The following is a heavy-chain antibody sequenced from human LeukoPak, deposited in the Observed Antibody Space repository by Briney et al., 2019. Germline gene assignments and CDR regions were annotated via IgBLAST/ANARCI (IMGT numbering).Heavy chain of an antibody. CDR1: GFTFSRYW. D-gene: IGHD6-19*01. V-gene: IGHV3-7*01. Sequence: PGGSLRLSCAASGFTFSRYWMSWLRQAPGKGLEWVANIKQDGSEKYHVHSVKGRFTISRDNAENSLYLQMNSLRGEDTAVYFCARAGYSSGWDYWGQGTLVTVSS. CDR3: ARAGYSSGWDY. CDR2: IKQDGSEK. J-gene: IGHJ4*02.